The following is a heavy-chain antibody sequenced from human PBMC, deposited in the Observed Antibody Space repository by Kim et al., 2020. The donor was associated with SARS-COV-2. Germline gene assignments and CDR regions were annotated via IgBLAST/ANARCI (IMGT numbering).Heavy chain of an antibody. D-gene: IGHD6-19*01. CDR3: ARAPGGAVAGPPEGY. J-gene: IGHJ4*02. V-gene: IGHV4-34*01. CDR1: GGSFSGYY. CDR2: INHSGST. Sequence: SETLSLTCAVYGGSFSGYYWSWIRQPPGKGLEWIGEINHSGSTNYNPSLKSRVTISVDTSKNQFSLKLSSVTAADTAVYYCARAPGGAVAGPPEGYWGQGTLVTVSS.